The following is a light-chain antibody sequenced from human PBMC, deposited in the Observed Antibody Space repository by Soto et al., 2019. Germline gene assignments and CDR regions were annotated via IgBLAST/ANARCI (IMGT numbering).Light chain of an antibody. CDR3: AAWDDILSGHVL. Sequence: QSVLTQPPSASGTPGQRVTISCSGSSSNIGGNSVNWYRQLPGTAPKLLIHTNDQRPSGVPDRFSGSKSGTSASLAISGLQSEDEAYYYCAAWDDILSGHVLFGGGTKVTVL. J-gene: IGLJ2*01. CDR2: TND. V-gene: IGLV1-44*01. CDR1: SSNIGGNS.